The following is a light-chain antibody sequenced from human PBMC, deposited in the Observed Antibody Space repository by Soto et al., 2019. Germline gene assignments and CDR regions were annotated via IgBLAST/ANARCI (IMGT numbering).Light chain of an antibody. CDR2: EVS. V-gene: IGLV2-14*01. Sequence: QSALTQPASVSGSPGQSITISCTGTISDVGGHNYVSWYQQHPGKAPKLMIYEVSYRPSGVSSRFSGSKSGNTASLTISGLQAEDEAAYYCSSRTSSSTHYVFGTGTKVTAL. J-gene: IGLJ1*01. CDR1: ISDVGGHNY. CDR3: SSRTSSSTHYV.